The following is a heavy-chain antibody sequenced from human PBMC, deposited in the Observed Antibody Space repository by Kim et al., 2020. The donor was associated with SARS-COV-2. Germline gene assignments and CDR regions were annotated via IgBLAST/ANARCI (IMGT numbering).Heavy chain of an antibody. CDR3: ARMTRSSVFFMEY. Sequence: GGSLRLSCAASGFTFSSFWMHWVRQTTEKGLVWVSRINGDGTDTVYADSVKGRFTISRDNAKNTVFLQMNSLRAEDTAVYYCARMTRSSVFFMEYWGQGALVTVSS. V-gene: IGHV3-74*01. J-gene: IGHJ4*02. CDR1: GFTFSSFW. D-gene: IGHD3-3*01. CDR2: INGDGTDT.